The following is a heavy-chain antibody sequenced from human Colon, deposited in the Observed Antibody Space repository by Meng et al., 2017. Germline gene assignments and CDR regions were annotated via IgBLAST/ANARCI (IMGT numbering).Heavy chain of an antibody. Sequence: GESLKISCAASGFTFSNDAMHWVRQAPGKGLEWVELIWYDGNNEKYADSVKGRFTISRDNSKDTLYLQMNSLTAEDTAVYYCVRGRGSGSYLIDYWGQGTLVTFSS. V-gene: IGHV3-33*01. CDR2: IWYDGNNE. J-gene: IGHJ4*02. CDR1: GFTFSNDA. CDR3: VRGRGSGSYLIDY. D-gene: IGHD3-10*01.